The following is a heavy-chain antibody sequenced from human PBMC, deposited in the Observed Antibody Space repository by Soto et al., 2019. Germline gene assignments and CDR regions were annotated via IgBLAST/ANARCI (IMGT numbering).Heavy chain of an antibody. CDR2: INPSGGST. J-gene: IGHJ6*02. CDR1: GYTFTRYY. Sequence: ASVKVSCKASGYTFTRYYMHWVRQAPGQGLEWMGIINPSGGSTSYAQKFKGRVTMTRATSTSTVYMELSSLRSADTAVYYCARDDCTACSCCRPAYLYGMDVWGRGTTVTVSS. D-gene: IGHD2-15*01. CDR3: ARDDCTACSCCRPAYLYGMDV. V-gene: IGHV1-46*01.